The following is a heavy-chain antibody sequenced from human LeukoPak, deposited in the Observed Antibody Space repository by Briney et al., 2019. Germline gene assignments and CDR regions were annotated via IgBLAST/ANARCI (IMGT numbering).Heavy chain of an antibody. J-gene: IGHJ4*02. V-gene: IGHV3-23*01. Sequence: GGSLRLSCTVSGFTFNSYAMSWVRQAPGKGLEWVSSISGNGDDTYHVDSVKGRFTVSRDNSKSTLYLQMNSLRAEDTAIYYCASTFPYCGGGSCALWGQGTLVTVSS. D-gene: IGHD2-15*01. CDR2: ISGNGDDT. CDR1: GFTFNSYA. CDR3: ASTFPYCGGGSCAL.